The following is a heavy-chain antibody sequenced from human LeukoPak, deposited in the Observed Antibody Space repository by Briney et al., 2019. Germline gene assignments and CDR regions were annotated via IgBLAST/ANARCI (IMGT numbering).Heavy chain of an antibody. Sequence: ASVKVSCKASGYTFSGYYMHWVRQAPGQGLEWMGWINPKSGGTNEAQKFHDRVTMTRDTSIRTAYMEVSRLRSDDTAVHYCARSPDILTGENFDYWGQGTLVTVSS. D-gene: IGHD3-9*01. CDR2: INPKSGGT. CDR3: ARSPDILTGENFDY. V-gene: IGHV1-2*02. CDR1: GYTFSGYY. J-gene: IGHJ4*02.